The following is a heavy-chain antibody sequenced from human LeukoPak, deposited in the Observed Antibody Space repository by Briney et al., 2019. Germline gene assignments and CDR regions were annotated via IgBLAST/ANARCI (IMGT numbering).Heavy chain of an antibody. CDR2: INPNSGGT. Sequence: ASVKVSCKASGYTFTGYYMHWVRQAPGQGLEWMGWINPNSGGTNYAQKFQGRVTMTRDTSISTAHMELSRLRSDDTAVYYCARARGGSYSDAFDIWGQGTMVTVSS. J-gene: IGHJ3*02. V-gene: IGHV1-2*02. CDR3: ARARGGSYSDAFDI. D-gene: IGHD1-26*01. CDR1: GYTFTGYY.